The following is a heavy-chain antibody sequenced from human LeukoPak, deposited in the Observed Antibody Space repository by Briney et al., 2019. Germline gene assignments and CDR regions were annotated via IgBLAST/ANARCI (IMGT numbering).Heavy chain of an antibody. CDR2: INPSGGST. CDR3: ARGPDYAHYSSPWEGAFDI. Sequence: ASVKVSCKASGYTFTSYYMHWVRQAPGQGLEWMGIINPSGGSTSYAQKFQGRVTMTRDTSTSTDYMELSSLRSQDTAVYYCARGPDYAHYSSPWEGAFDIWGQGTMVTVSS. D-gene: IGHD6-13*01. CDR1: GYTFTSYY. J-gene: IGHJ3*02. V-gene: IGHV1-46*01.